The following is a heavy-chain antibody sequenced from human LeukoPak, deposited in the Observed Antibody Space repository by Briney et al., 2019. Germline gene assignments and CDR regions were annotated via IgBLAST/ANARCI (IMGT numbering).Heavy chain of an antibody. Sequence: SETLSLTCTVSGGSISSSTYYWGWIRQPPGKGLQWIGSIYYSGNTYYNPSLKSRVTISVDTSKNQFSLKLSSVTAADTAVYYCARHPSMTTVVFDYWGQGTLVTVSS. CDR3: ARHPSMTTVVFDY. CDR2: IYYSGNT. D-gene: IGHD4-23*01. J-gene: IGHJ4*02. CDR1: GGSISSSTYY. V-gene: IGHV4-39*01.